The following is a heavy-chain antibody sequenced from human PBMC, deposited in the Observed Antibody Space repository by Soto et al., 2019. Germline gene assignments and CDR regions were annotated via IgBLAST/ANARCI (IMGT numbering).Heavy chain of an antibody. CDR2: IIPIFGTA. CDR3: ARGGDGYNYSDY. D-gene: IGHD5-12*01. Sequence: ASVKVSCKASGGTFSSYAISWVRQAPGQGLEWMGGIIPIFGTANYAQKFQGRVTITADKSTSTAYMELSSLRSEDTAVYYCARGGDGYNYSDYWGQGTLVTVSS. J-gene: IGHJ4*02. V-gene: IGHV1-69*06. CDR1: GGTFSSYA.